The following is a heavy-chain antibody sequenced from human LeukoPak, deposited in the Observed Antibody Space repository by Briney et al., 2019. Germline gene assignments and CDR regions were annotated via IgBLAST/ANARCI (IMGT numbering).Heavy chain of an antibody. D-gene: IGHD3-22*01. J-gene: IGHJ6*03. CDR3: AGWLPFTYYYYMDV. V-gene: IGHV4-39*07. CDR1: GGSISSYSYY. Sequence: TSETLSLTCTVSGGSISSYSYYWGWIRQPPGKGLEWIGSIYYSGSTYYNPSLKSRVTISVDTSKNQFSLKLSSVTAADTAVYYCAGWLPFTYYYYMDVWGKGTTVTVSS. CDR2: IYYSGST.